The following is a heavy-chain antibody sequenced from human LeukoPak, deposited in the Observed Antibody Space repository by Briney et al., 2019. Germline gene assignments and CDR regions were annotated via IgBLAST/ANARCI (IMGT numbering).Heavy chain of an antibody. CDR3: AGARNGDYRWDY. J-gene: IGHJ4*02. V-gene: IGHV5-51*01. CDR2: IHAADSNT. CDR1: GYSFTNYW. Sequence: GESLQISCRDSGYSFTNYWIGWVRPMPGKGREWMGIIHAADSNTKYSPSFQGQVTISADKSINTAYLQWSGLKASDTAMYYCAGARNGDYRWDYWGQGTLVTVSS. D-gene: IGHD4-17*01.